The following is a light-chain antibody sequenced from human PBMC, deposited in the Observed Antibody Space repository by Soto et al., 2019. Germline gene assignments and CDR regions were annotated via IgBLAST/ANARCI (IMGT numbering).Light chain of an antibody. Sequence: QSVLTQPPSASGSPGQSVTISCTGTSSDVGGYNFVSWYQQHPGKAPKLMIYEVSKRPSGIPDRFSGSKSGNTASLTVSGLQAEDEADYYCSSYAGNRHFYVFGTGTKVTV. J-gene: IGLJ1*01. CDR3: SSYAGNRHFYV. CDR1: SSDVGGYNF. CDR2: EVS. V-gene: IGLV2-8*01.